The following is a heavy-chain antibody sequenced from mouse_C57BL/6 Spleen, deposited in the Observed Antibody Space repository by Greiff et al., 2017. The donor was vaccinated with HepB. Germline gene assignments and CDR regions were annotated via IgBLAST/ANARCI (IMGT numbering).Heavy chain of an antibody. J-gene: IGHJ3*01. CDR1: GFTFSSYA. CDR2: ISDGGSYT. Sequence: EVQLVESGGGLVKPGGSLKLSCAASGFTFSSYAMSWVRQTPEKRLEWVATISDGGSYTYYPDNVKGRFTISRDNAKNNLYLQMSHLKSEDTAMYYCARDQAGPFAYWGQGTLVTVSA. V-gene: IGHV5-4*01. CDR3: ARDQAGPFAY.